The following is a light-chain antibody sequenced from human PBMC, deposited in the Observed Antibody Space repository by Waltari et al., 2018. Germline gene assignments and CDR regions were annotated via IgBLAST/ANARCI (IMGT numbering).Light chain of an antibody. CDR2: GAS. Sequence: ILLTQSPGTLSSSPGARATLSCRASQRVSSNYLTWHQQKPGQAPRLLIYGASSRATGIPDRFSGSGSGTDFTFTISRLEPEDFAVYYCQHQSTFGPGTKVDIK. J-gene: IGKJ3*01. CDR1: QRVSSNY. CDR3: QHQST. V-gene: IGKV3-20*01.